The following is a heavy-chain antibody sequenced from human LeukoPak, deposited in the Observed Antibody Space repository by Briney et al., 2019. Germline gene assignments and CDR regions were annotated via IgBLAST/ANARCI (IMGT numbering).Heavy chain of an antibody. J-gene: IGHJ5*02. CDR1: GYTFADYY. Sequence: ASVNVSCKASGYTFADYYMNWVRQAPGQGLEWVGWINPDNGGTNYAQKFQGKVIMTRDTSITTVYMELSGLRSDDTAIYYCARGDYYGSPKTVAAWGQGTLVTVSS. D-gene: IGHD3-10*01. CDR3: ARGDYYGSPKTVAA. V-gene: IGHV1-2*02. CDR2: INPDNGGT.